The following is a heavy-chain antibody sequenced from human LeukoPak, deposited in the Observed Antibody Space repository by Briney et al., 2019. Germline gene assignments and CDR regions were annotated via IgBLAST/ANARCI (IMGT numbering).Heavy chain of an antibody. CDR2: IYTSGST. Sequence: SETLSLTCTVSGGSISSYYWSWIRQPAGKGLEWIGRIYTSGSTNYNPSLKSRVTMSVDTSKNQFSLKLSSVTAADTAVYYCARDDPTGGPYNWFDPWGQGTLVTVSS. V-gene: IGHV4-4*07. CDR3: ARDDPTGGPYNWFDP. CDR1: GGSISSYY. J-gene: IGHJ5*02. D-gene: IGHD3-16*01.